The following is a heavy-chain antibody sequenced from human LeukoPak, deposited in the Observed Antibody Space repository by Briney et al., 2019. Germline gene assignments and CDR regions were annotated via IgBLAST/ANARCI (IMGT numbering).Heavy chain of an antibody. J-gene: IGHJ5*02. CDR2: MSPVSGIG. D-gene: IGHD2-15*01. CDR1: GYIFNDFD. Sequence: ASVKVSCKASGYIFNDFDINWVRQAPGQGLEWMGWMSPVSGIGGSAQRFQGRVTLTRDTSISTAYMEVSSLRSDDTAVYYCARVPCSGGSCYEVPYAWGQGTLVTVSS. CDR3: ARVPCSGGSCYEVPYA. V-gene: IGHV1-8*01.